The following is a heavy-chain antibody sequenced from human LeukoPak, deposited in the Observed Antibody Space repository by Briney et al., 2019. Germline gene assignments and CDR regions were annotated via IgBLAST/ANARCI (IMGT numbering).Heavy chain of an antibody. Sequence: GASVKVSCKASGYTFTSYGISWVRQAPGQGLEWMGWISACNGNTNYAQKLQGRVTMTTDTATSTAYMELRSLRSDDPAVYYCARDPRGGYCSGGSCDWFDPWGQGTLVTVSS. V-gene: IGHV1-18*01. CDR1: GYTFTSYG. CDR3: ARDPRGGYCSGGSCDWFDP. J-gene: IGHJ5*02. CDR2: ISACNGNT. D-gene: IGHD2-15*01.